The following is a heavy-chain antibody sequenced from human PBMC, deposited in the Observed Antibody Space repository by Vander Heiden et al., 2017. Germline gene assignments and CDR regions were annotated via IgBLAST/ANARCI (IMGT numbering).Heavy chain of an antibody. CDR3: TTLYYDFWSGYSYYYYYGMDV. CDR2: SRSKANSYAT. D-gene: IGHD3-3*01. J-gene: IGHJ6*02. Sequence: ASGKGLEWVGRSRSKANSYATAYAASVKGRFTIARDDSKNTAYLQMNSLKTEDTAVYYCTTLYYDFWSGYSYYYYYGMDVWGQGTTVTVSS. V-gene: IGHV3-73*01.